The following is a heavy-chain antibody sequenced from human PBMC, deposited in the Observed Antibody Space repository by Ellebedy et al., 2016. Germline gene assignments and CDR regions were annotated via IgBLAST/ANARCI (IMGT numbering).Heavy chain of an antibody. V-gene: IGHV1-18*04. Sequence: ASVKVSCXASGYTFTTFSITWVRQVPGQGLEWMGFVNTFSGNTKFAQKFQGRVSMTTDSSTHTVYMDLRSLRSDDTAMYYCAKTSGWGYGENWGQGTLVTVSS. CDR3: AKTSGWGYGEN. J-gene: IGHJ4*02. CDR1: GYTFTTFS. CDR2: VNTFSGNT. D-gene: IGHD3-10*01.